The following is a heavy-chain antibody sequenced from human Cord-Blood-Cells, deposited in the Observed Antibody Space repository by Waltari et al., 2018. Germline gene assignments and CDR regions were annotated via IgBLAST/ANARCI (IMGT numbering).Heavy chain of an antibody. CDR2: IYYSGST. CDR3: ARKATGVRFDY. J-gene: IGHJ4*02. Sequence: QLQLQESGPGLVKPSATLSLTCTVSGGSISSSSYSWGWIRQPPGKGLEWIGSIYYSGSTYYNPSLKSRVTISVDTSKNQFSLKLSSVTAADTAVYYCARKATGVRFDYWGQGTLVTVSS. V-gene: IGHV4-39*01. CDR1: GGSISSSSYS. D-gene: IGHD7-27*01.